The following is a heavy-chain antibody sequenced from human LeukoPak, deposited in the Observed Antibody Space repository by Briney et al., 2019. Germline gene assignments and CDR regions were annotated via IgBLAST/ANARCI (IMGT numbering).Heavy chain of an antibody. J-gene: IGHJ4*02. CDR1: GFTVSSKY. Sequence: GGSLRLSCAAPGFTVSSKYMSWVRQAPGKGLEWVSVIYSGGSTYYADSVKGRFTISRDNSKNTLYLQMNSLRVEDTAVYYCAWSSHPYYFDYWGRGTPVTVSS. V-gene: IGHV3-66*01. CDR2: IYSGGST. CDR3: AWSSHPYYFDY.